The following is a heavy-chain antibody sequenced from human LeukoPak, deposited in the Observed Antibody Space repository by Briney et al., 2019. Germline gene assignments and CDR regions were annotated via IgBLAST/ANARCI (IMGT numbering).Heavy chain of an antibody. D-gene: IGHD3-16*02. J-gene: IGHJ4*02. CDR2: IIPIFGTA. CDR1: GGTFSSYA. V-gene: IGHV1-69*01. CDR3: AIGWYTKGVITFGGVIAFFDY. Sequence: VASVKVSCKASGGTFSSYAISWVRQAPGQGLEWMGGIIPIFGTANYAQKFQGRVTITADESTSTAYMELSSLRSEDTAVYYCAIGWYTKGVITFGGVIAFFDYWGQGTLVTVSS.